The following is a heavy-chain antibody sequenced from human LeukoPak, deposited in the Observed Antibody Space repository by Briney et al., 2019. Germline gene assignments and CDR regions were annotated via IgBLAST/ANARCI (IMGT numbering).Heavy chain of an antibody. CDR1: GGTFSSYA. V-gene: IGHV1-69*05. Sequence: SVKVSCKASGGTFSSYAISWVRQAPGQGLEWVGGIIPIFGTANYAQKFQGRVTITTDESTSTAYMELSSLRSEDTAVYYCARGTAYYYDSSGYYDFDYWGQGTLVTVSS. D-gene: IGHD3-22*01. J-gene: IGHJ4*02. CDR2: IIPIFGTA. CDR3: ARGTAYYYDSSGYYDFDY.